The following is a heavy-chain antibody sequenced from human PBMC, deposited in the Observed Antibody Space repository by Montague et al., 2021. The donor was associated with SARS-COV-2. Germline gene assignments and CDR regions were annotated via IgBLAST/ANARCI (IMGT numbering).Heavy chain of an antibody. Sequence: SETLSLTCAVYGGSFSGRYWSWIRQPPGKGPEWIGEINNSGSTNYNPSLKSRVTISVDTSKNQFSLKLHSVTAADTAVYYCARGRIEVSMIVVVLTGASYYMDVWGKGTTVTVSS. CDR2: INNSGST. J-gene: IGHJ6*03. D-gene: IGHD3-22*01. CDR3: ARGRIEVSMIVVVLTGASYYMDV. V-gene: IGHV4-34*01. CDR1: GGSFSGRY.